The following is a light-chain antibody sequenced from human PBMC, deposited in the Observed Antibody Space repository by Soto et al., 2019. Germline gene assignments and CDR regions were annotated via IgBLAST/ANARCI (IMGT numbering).Light chain of an antibody. J-gene: IGKJ1*01. CDR1: QSIDRW. CDR3: QQYDSFSLT. V-gene: IGKV1-5*01. CDR2: DAS. Sequence: DIQMTQSPSTLSASVGDRVTITCRASQSIDRWLAWYQQKPGKAPQVLIWDASSLQRGVPSRFSGSGSGTEFTLTISSLQPEDFATYYCQQYDSFSLTFGQGTKVDIK.